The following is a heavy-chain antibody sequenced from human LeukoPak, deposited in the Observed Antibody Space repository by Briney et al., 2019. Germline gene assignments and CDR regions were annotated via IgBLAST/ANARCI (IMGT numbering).Heavy chain of an antibody. CDR1: GGSINNYY. CDR3: ARTGARYFDF. D-gene: IGHD1-14*01. Sequence: SETLSLTCTVSGGSINNYYWSWIRQPPGKGLEWIGYIYYSGSTNYNPSLKSRVTISVDTSKNQFSLRLSSVTVADTAVYFCARTGARYFDFWGRGTLVTVSS. V-gene: IGHV4-59*12. J-gene: IGHJ4*02. CDR2: IYYSGST.